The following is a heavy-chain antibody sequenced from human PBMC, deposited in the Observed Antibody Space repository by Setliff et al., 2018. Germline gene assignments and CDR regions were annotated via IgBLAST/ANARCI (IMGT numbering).Heavy chain of an antibody. CDR3: ARVITMIVLVGGWFDP. J-gene: IGHJ5*02. Sequence: GVLRLSCVASGFAISSCWMTWVRQAPGKGLEWVANVNPDGSGKYYVDSVKGRFSISRDNTKNSLYLQMNSLRAEDTAVYYCARVITMIVLVGGWFDPWGQGTLVTVSS. CDR2: VNPDGSGK. CDR1: GFAISSCW. D-gene: IGHD3-22*01. V-gene: IGHV3-7*01.